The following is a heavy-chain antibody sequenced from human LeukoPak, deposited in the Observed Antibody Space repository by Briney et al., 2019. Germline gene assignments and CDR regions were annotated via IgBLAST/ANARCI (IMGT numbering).Heavy chain of an antibody. V-gene: IGHV1-69-2*01. Sequence: ASVKISCKASGYTFIHCHMHWVRQAPGKALECMGHVDPEDGRTIYAERFRDRVTITADRSTDTVYLEVTRLNSDDTAVYFCATVAMLSTAFYFDHWGQGTLVTVSS. CDR1: GYTFIHCH. CDR2: VDPEDGRT. J-gene: IGHJ4*02. D-gene: IGHD2-8*01. CDR3: ATVAMLSTAFYFDH.